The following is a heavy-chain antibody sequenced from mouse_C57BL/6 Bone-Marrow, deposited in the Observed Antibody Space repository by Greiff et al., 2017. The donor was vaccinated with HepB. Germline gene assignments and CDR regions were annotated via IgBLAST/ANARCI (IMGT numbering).Heavy chain of an antibody. V-gene: IGHV3-5*01. CDR1: GISITTGNYR. CDR2: IYYSGTI. CDR3: ARAEGGKGAWFAY. Sequence: VQLKESGPGLVKPSQTVFLTCTVTGISITTGNYRWSWIRQFPGNKLEWIGYIYYSGTITYNPSLTSRTTITRDTPKNQFFLERNSVTAEDTATYYCARAEGGKGAWFAYWGQGTLVTVSA. J-gene: IGHJ3*01. D-gene: IGHD2-1*01.